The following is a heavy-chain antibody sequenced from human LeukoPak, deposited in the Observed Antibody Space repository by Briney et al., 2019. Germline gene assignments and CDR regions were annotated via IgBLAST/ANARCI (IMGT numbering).Heavy chain of an antibody. CDR3: AREHVDTAMVTRGFDY. Sequence: PGGSLRLSCAASGLTFSSYSMNWVRQAPGKGLEWVSYISSSSSTIYYADSVKGRFTISRDNAKNSLYLQMNSLRAEDTAVYYCAREHVDTAMVTRGFDYWGQGTLVTVSS. D-gene: IGHD5-18*01. J-gene: IGHJ4*02. V-gene: IGHV3-48*01. CDR2: ISSSSSTI. CDR1: GLTFSSYS.